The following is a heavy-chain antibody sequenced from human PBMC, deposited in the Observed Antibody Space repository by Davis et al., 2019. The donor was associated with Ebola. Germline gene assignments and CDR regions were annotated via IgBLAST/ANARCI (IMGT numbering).Heavy chain of an antibody. CDR3: MRPLYITSSGFDY. CDR1: GYSFTSYW. Sequence: PGGSLRLSCKGSGYSFTSYWIAWVRQMPGKGLEWMGIIYPGDSDTRYSPSFQGQVTISADKSISTAYLQWGSLQASDTAMYYCMRPLYITSSGFDYWGQGTLVTVSS. J-gene: IGHJ4*02. CDR2: IYPGDSDT. D-gene: IGHD6-6*01. V-gene: IGHV5-51*01.